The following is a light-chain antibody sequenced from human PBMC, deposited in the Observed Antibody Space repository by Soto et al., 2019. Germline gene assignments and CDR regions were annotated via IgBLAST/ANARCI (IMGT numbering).Light chain of an antibody. CDR3: QSYDCGQSGHVL. CDR2: GNS. J-gene: IGLJ3*02. V-gene: IGLV1-40*01. Sequence: QPVLTQPPSVSGAPGQRVTISCTGNNSNIGAGYDVLWYQQLPGTAPRLLIYGNSNRPSGVPDRFACSKSGTSASVVITGLQSNDEADYHCQSYDCGQSGHVLFGGGTELTVL. CDR1: NSNIGAGYD.